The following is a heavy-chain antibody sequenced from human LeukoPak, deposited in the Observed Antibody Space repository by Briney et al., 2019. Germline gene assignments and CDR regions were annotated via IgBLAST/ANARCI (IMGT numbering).Heavy chain of an antibody. CDR3: ARDKTGDYGDLNWFDP. CDR1: GGSISSDY. Sequence: KPSETLSLPCPLSGGSISSDYWSGMRQPAGKGLEWIGRIYSSGSTKYNPSLKSRVTMSVDTSKNQFSLKLSSVTAADAAVYYCARDKTGDYGDLNWFDPWGQGTLVTVSS. CDR2: IYSSGST. D-gene: IGHD4-17*01. J-gene: IGHJ5*02. V-gene: IGHV4-4*07.